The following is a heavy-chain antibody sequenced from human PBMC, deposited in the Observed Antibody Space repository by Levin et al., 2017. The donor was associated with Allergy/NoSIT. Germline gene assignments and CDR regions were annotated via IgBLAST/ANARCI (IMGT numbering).Heavy chain of an antibody. CDR2: ISWNSGSI. V-gene: IGHV3-9*01. J-gene: IGHJ6*02. CDR3: AKDSTISYYDFWSGYHNSYYGMDV. CDR1: GFTFDDYA. Sequence: GGSLRLSCAASGFTFDDYAMHWVRQAPGKGLEWVSVISWNSGSIGYADSVKGRFTISRDNAKNSLYLQMNSLRAEDTALYYCAKDSTISYYDFWSGYHNSYYGMDVWGQGTTVTVSS. D-gene: IGHD3-3*01.